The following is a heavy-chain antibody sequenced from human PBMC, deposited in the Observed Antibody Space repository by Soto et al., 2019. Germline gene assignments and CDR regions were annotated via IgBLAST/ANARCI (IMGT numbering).Heavy chain of an antibody. Sequence: ATVRVSCKPAGYRYRSYGMSWVRQAPGQGLEWMGWISAYNGNTNYAQKLQVRVTMTTDTSTSTAYMELRSLRSDDTAVYYCARDDILTGYIKYYYYYGMDVWGQGTTVNVS. D-gene: IGHD3-9*01. V-gene: IGHV1-18*01. CDR1: GYRYRSYG. J-gene: IGHJ6*02. CDR2: ISAYNGNT. CDR3: ARDDILTGYIKYYYYYGMDV.